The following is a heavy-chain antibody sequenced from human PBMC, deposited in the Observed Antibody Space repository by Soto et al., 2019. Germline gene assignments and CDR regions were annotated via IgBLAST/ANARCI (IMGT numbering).Heavy chain of an antibody. CDR3: ARARKSAYITGGFDS. Sequence: SETLSLTCNVSGASINSAGYYWSWIRQHPGKGPEWIGYIYYSGRTYYNPSLKTRVTISIGTSKTQFSLKLSSVTAADTAVYYCARARKSAYITGGFDSWGQGAQVTVSS. V-gene: IGHV4-31*03. CDR2: IYYSGRT. D-gene: IGHD5-18*01. CDR1: GASINSAGYY. J-gene: IGHJ4*02.